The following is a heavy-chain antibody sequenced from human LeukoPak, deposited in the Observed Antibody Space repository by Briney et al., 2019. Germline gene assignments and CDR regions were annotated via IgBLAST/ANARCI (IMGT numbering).Heavy chain of an antibody. D-gene: IGHD6-19*01. V-gene: IGHV4-59*08. CDR3: ARQWLVSPLFDY. CDR1: GGTISSYY. CDR2: IYYSGST. Sequence: ASETLSLTCTVSGGTISSYYWSWIRQPPGKGLEWIGYIYYSGSTNYNPSLKSRVTISVDTSKNQFSLKLSSVTAADTAVYYCARQWLVSPLFDYWGQGTLVTVSS. J-gene: IGHJ4*02.